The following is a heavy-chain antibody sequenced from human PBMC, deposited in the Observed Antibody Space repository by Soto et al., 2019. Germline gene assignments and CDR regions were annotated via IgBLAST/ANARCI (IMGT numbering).Heavy chain of an antibody. J-gene: IGHJ4*02. Sequence: SETLSLTCTVSGGSISSYYWSWIRQPPGKGLEWIGYIYYSGSTNYNPSLKSRVTISVDTSKNQFSLKLSSVTAADTAVYYCARLNYYGSGSFDYWGQGTLVTVSS. V-gene: IGHV4-59*08. CDR3: ARLNYYGSGSFDY. CDR1: GGSISSYY. CDR2: IYYSGST. D-gene: IGHD3-10*01.